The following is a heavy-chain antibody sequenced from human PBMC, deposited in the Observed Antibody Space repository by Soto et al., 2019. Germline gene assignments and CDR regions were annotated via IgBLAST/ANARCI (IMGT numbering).Heavy chain of an antibody. D-gene: IGHD6-19*01. CDR3: ASAGGLGAVAADY. J-gene: IGHJ4*02. V-gene: IGHV4-30-2*01. CDR2: IYHSGST. CDR1: GGSISSGGYS. Sequence: QLQLQESGSGLVKHSQTLSLTCAVSGGSISSGGYSWSWIRQPPGKGLEWIGYIYHSGSTYYNPSLTSRVTISVDRSKNQFSLKLSSVTAADTAVYYCASAGGLGAVAADYWGQGTLVTVSS.